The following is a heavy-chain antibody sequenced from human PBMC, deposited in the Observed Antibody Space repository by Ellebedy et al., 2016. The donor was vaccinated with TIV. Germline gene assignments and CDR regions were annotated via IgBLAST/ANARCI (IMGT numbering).Heavy chain of an antibody. Sequence: SETLSLTXAVYGGSFSGYYWSWIRQPPGKGLEWIGEINHSGSTNYNPSLKSRVTISVDTSKNQFSLKLSSVTAADTAVYYCARGVRIAELRVGASWFDPWGQGTLVTVSS. CDR1: GGSFSGYY. D-gene: IGHD6-13*01. CDR2: INHSGST. V-gene: IGHV4-34*01. CDR3: ARGVRIAELRVGASWFDP. J-gene: IGHJ5*02.